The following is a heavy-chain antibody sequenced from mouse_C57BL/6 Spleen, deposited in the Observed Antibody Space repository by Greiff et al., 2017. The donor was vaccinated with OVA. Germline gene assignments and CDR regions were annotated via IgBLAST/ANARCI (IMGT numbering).Heavy chain of an antibody. CDR2: IYPGSGST. V-gene: IGHV1-55*01. D-gene: IGHD2-4*01. Sequence: VQLQQPGAELVKPGASVTMSCKASGYTFTSYWITWVKQRPGQGLEWIGDIYPGSGSTNYNEMFKSKATLTVDTSSSTAYMQISSLTSEDSSVYYCALYNDCDYYAMGYWGQGTSVTVST. CDR3: ALYNDCDYYAMGY. J-gene: IGHJ4*01. CDR1: GYTFTSYW.